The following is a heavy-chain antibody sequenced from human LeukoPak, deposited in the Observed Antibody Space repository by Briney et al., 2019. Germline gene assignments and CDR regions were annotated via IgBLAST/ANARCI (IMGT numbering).Heavy chain of an antibody. V-gene: IGHV3-30*02. Sequence: GGSLRLSCAASGLIFSNYGMHWVRQAPGKGLEWVAFIRYDGSNIFYADSVKGRFTISRDNSKNTLYLQMNSLGAEDTAVYYCAKVNSTPNFYYGMDVWGQGTTVTVSS. CDR3: AKVNSTPNFYYGMDV. CDR2: IRYDGSNI. CDR1: GLIFSNYG. J-gene: IGHJ6*02. D-gene: IGHD5-18*01.